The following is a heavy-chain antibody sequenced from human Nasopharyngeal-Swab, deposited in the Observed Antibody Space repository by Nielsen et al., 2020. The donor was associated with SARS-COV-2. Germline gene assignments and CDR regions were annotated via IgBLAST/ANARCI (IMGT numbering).Heavy chain of an antibody. Sequence: GESLKISCAASGFTFSSYWMSWVRQAPGKGLEWLANIKQDGSEKYYVDSVKGRFTISRDNAKNSLYLQMNSLRAEDTAVYYCARLGGSSWYFDYWGQGTLVTVSS. CDR3: ARLGGSSWYFDY. J-gene: IGHJ4*02. CDR1: GFTFSSYW. D-gene: IGHD6-13*01. CDR2: IKQDGSEK. V-gene: IGHV3-7*04.